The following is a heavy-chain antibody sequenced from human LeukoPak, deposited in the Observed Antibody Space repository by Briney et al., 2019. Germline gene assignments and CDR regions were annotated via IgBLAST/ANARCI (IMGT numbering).Heavy chain of an antibody. Sequence: SETLSLTCAVYGGSFSGYYWSWIRQPPGKGLEWIGEINHSGSTNYDPSLKSRVTISVDTSKNQFSLKLSSVTAADTAVYYCARGSRHFTFTARYFDLWGRGTLVTVSS. D-gene: IGHD2/OR15-2a*01. CDR3: ARGSRHFTFTARYFDL. V-gene: IGHV4-34*01. CDR2: INHSGST. CDR1: GGSFSGYY. J-gene: IGHJ2*01.